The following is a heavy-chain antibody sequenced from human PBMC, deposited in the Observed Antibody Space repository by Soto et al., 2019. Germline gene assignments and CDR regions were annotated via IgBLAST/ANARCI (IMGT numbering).Heavy chain of an antibody. CDR2: IYYSVST. CDR1: GGSISSYY. V-gene: IGHV4-59*01. CDR3: ARSAWYEVNWFDT. D-gene: IGHD6-19*01. J-gene: IGHJ5*02. Sequence: SETLSLTCAFSGGSISSYYLSLIRQPPGKGLEWIGYIYYSVSTNYNPSLKSRVTISVDTSKNQFSLKLSSVTAADTAVYYCARSAWYEVNWFDTWGQGTLVTVSS.